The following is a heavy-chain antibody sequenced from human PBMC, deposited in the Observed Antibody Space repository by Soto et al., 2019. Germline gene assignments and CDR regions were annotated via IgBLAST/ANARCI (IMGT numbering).Heavy chain of an antibody. J-gene: IGHJ4*01. Sequence: ASVKVSCKGSGYTFCSYALHWVRQAPGQRLEWMGWNNAGNGDTRYSQKFQDRVTITRDTSATTVYMEVSSLRPEDTAVYYCARRQGSDSWIIDHWG. CDR2: NNAGNGDT. CDR3: ARRQGSDSWIIDH. V-gene: IGHV1-3*01. D-gene: IGHD6-13*01. CDR1: GYTFCSYA.